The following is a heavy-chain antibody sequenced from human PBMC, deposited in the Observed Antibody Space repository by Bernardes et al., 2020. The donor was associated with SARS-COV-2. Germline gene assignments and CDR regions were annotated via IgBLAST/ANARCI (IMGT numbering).Heavy chain of an antibody. V-gene: IGHV4-4*02. CDR3: ARGSDLLTGYFDY. Sequence: ETLSLTCTVSNDSISSRFWWSWVRQPPGKGLEWIADIFHTGATSYNPSLKTRVTILVDKSKNQFSLRLYSVTAADTAFYYCARGSDLLTGYFDYWGQGTLVTVSS. CDR1: NDSISSRFW. J-gene: IGHJ4*02. D-gene: IGHD3-9*01. CDR2: IFHTGAT.